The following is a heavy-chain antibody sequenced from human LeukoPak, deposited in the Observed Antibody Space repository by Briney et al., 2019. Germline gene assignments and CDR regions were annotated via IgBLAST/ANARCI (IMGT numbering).Heavy chain of an antibody. J-gene: IGHJ4*02. CDR2: INHSGST. CDR1: GGSFSGYY. CDR3: ARQGAYYDYVWGSYRYRDFDY. V-gene: IGHV4-34*01. D-gene: IGHD3-16*02. Sequence: PSETLSLTCAVYGGSFSGYYWSWIRQPPGKGLEWIGEINHSGSTNYNPSLKSRVTISVDTSKIQFSLQLSSVTAADTAVYYCARQGAYYDYVWGSYRYRDFDYWGQGTLVTVSS.